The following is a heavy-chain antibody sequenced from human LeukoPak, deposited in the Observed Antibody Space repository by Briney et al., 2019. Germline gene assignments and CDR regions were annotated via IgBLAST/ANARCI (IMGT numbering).Heavy chain of an antibody. CDR2: INWNGGST. V-gene: IGHV3-20*04. D-gene: IGHD3-3*01. J-gene: IGHJ4*02. CDR3: ASIPSRWRHFDY. Sequence: GGSLRLSCAASGFTFDDYGMSWVRQAPGKGLEWVSGINWNGGSTGYADSVKGRFTISRDNAKNSLYLQMNSLRAEDTAVYYCASIPSRWRHFDYWGQGTLVTVSS. CDR1: GFTFDDYG.